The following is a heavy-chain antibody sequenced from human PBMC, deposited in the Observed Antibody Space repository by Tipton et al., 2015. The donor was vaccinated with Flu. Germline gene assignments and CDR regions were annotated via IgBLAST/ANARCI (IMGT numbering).Heavy chain of an antibody. CDR1: GHSISSDYY. V-gene: IGHV4-38-2*02. CDR2: VFHTGST. CDR3: ARHTGDSVRGLIDY. D-gene: IGHD3-10*02. Sequence: TLSLTCTISGHSISSDYYWGWIRQPPGKGLEWIGNVFHTGSTYHNPSLKTRLTISVDTSKNQFSLRPSSVTAADTAVYYCARHTGDSVRGLIDYWGQGTLVTVSS. J-gene: IGHJ4*02.